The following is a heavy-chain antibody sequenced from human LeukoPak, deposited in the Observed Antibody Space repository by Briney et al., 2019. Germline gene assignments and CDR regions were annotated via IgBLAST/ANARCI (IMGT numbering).Heavy chain of an antibody. CDR1: GYTFTGYY. Sequence: ASVKVSCKASGYTFTGYYMHWVRQAPGQGLEWMGRINPNSGGTNYAQKFQGRVTMTRDTSISTAYMELSRLRSDDTAVYHCAITQYDILTGYYQPLFDYWGQGTLVTVSS. J-gene: IGHJ4*02. CDR3: AITQYDILTGYYQPLFDY. CDR2: INPNSGGT. V-gene: IGHV1-2*06. D-gene: IGHD3-9*01.